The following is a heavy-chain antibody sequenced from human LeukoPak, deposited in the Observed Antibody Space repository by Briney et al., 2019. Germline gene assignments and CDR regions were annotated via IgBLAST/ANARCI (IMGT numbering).Heavy chain of an antibody. CDR1: GFIFNTYW. V-gene: IGHV3-7*01. CDR2: IKQDGSEI. CDR3: ARRSGLDY. D-gene: IGHD6-19*01. J-gene: IGHJ4*02. Sequence: PGGSLRLSCAASGFIFNTYWMSWVRQASGRGLEWVANIKQDGSEIYYADSVKGRFTISRDDAKNSLYLQMNSLRAEDTAVYYCARRSGLDYWGQGTLVTVSS.